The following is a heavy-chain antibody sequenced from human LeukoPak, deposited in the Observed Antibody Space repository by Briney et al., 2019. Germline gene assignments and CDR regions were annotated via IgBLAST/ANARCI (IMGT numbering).Heavy chain of an antibody. D-gene: IGHD2-15*01. J-gene: IGHJ4*02. Sequence: KPSETLSLTCTVSGYSISSGYYWGWIRQPPGKGLEWIGSIYHSGSTYYNPSLKSRVTISVDTSKNQFSLKLSSVTAADTAVYYCARYYCSAANCPGIDYWGQGTLVTVSS. CDR1: GYSISSGYY. V-gene: IGHV4-38-2*02. CDR3: ARYYCSAANCPGIDY. CDR2: IYHSGST.